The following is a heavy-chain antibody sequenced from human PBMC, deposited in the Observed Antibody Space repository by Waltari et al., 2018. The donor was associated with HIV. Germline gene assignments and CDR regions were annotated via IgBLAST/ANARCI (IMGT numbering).Heavy chain of an antibody. D-gene: IGHD3-10*01. CDR2: INPNSDGT. V-gene: IGHV1-2*02. Sequence: QVQLVQSGAEVKKPGASVKVSCKASGYTFTGYYMHWARQAPGQGLEWMGWINPNSDGTNYAQKFQGRVTMTRDTSISTAYMELSRLRSDDTAVYYCARGPPYYYGLGSPGGGWFDPWGQGTLVTVSS. CDR3: ARGPPYYYGLGSPGGGWFDP. CDR1: GYTFTGYY. J-gene: IGHJ5*02.